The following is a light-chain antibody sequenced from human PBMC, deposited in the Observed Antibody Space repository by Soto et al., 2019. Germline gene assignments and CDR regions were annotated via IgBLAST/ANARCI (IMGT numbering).Light chain of an antibody. Sequence: EIVMTQSPATLPVSPGERATLSCRASQSVSSNLAWYQQKPGQAPRSLIYGASTRATGIPARFSGSGSGTEFTLTISSLQPEDFAVYYCQQYGSSPITFGQGTRLEI. CDR3: QQYGSSPIT. V-gene: IGKV3-15*01. CDR1: QSVSSN. J-gene: IGKJ5*01. CDR2: GAS.